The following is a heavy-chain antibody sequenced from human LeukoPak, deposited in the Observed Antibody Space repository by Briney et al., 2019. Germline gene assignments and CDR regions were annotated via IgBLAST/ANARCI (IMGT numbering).Heavy chain of an antibody. D-gene: IGHD4-17*01. CDR3: WVTTEYYFDY. CDR2: ISSNGGST. V-gene: IGHV3-64*01. J-gene: IGHJ4*02. CDR1: GFTFSSYA. Sequence: PGGSLRLSCAASGFTFSSYAMHWVRQAPGKGLEYVSAISSNGGSTYYASSVEGRFTISRDNSKNTLYLQMGSLRAEDMAVYYCWVTTEYYFDYWGQGTLVTVSS.